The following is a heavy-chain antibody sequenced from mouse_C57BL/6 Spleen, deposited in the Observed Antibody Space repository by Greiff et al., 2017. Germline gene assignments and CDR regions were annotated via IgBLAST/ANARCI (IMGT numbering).Heavy chain of an antibody. CDR1: GYAFSSSW. CDR3: ANDGYSAFAY. Sequence: VQLQQSGPELVKPGASVKISCKASGYAFSSSWMHWVKQRPGQGLEWIGRIYPGDGDTNYNGKFKGKATLTADTSSSTAYLQLSSLTSEDSAVYVCANDGYSAFAYWGQGTLVTVSA. CDR2: IYPGDGDT. V-gene: IGHV1-82*01. D-gene: IGHD2-3*01. J-gene: IGHJ3*01.